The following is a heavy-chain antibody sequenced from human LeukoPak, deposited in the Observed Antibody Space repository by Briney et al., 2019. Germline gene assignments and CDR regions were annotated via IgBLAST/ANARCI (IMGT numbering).Heavy chain of an antibody. Sequence: GESLKISCKGSGYTFTNYWIGWVRQMPGKGLEWVAIIYPSDSGIRYSPSFQGQVTISADRSISTAYLQWSSLKASDGAMYYCARHEPWPNNGGRVHYWGQGTLVTVSS. D-gene: IGHD2-8*01. CDR1: GYTFTNYW. CDR2: IYPSDSGI. CDR3: ARHEPWPNNGGRVHY. V-gene: IGHV5-51*01. J-gene: IGHJ4*02.